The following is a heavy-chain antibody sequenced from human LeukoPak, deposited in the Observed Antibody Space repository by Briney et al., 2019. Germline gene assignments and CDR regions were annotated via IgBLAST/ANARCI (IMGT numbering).Heavy chain of an antibody. J-gene: IGHJ4*02. D-gene: IGHD2-15*01. CDR3: ARGIGYCSRGSCYYFDY. V-gene: IGHV4-59*01. CDR2: IYYSGST. Sequence: SETLSLTCTVSGDSISSYYWTWIRQPPGNGLEWIGYIYYSGSTNYNPSLKSRVTISVDTSKNQFSLKLSSVTAADTAVYYCARGIGYCSRGSCYYFDYWGQGTLVTVSS. CDR1: GDSISSYY.